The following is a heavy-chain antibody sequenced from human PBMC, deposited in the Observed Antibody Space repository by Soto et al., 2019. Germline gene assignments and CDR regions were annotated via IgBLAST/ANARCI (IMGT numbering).Heavy chain of an antibody. CDR1: GFTFSAYT. CDR2: IRGTATRK. V-gene: IGHV3-21*02. J-gene: IGHJ4*02. D-gene: IGHD3-22*01. Sequence: EVQLVESGGGPVTPGGSLRLTCVASGFTFSAYTMNWVRQAPGKGLEWVSTIRGTATRKYYADSVAGRFTISRDNDMNSLFLHMDSVRVEDTAVYYCARGPMSPADDSSGHSDFWGQGILVTVSS. CDR3: ARGPMSPADDSSGHSDF.